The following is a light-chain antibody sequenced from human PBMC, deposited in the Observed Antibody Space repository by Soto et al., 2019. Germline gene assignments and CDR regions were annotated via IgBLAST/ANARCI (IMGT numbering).Light chain of an antibody. CDR3: QQCGSSST. V-gene: IGKV3-20*01. CDR2: SSS. CDR1: QSVSSTY. J-gene: IGKJ5*01. Sequence: ELVLTQSPGTLSLSPGDRATLSCRASQSVSSTYLAWYQQRPGQAPRLLIYSSSSRASGIPDRFSGSGSGTDFTLTISRLKPEDFAVYYCQQCGSSSTFGQGTRLEIK.